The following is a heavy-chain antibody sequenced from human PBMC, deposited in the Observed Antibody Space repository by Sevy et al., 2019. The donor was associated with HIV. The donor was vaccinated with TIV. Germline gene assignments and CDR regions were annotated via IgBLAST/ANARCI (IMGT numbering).Heavy chain of an antibody. V-gene: IGHV4-31*03. CDR2: IYYSGST. Sequence: SETLSLTCTVSGGSISSGGYYWSWIRQHPGKGLEWIGYIYYSGSTYYNPSLKSRVTISVDTSKNQFSLKLSCVTAADTAVYYCARGGSGYFDYWGQGTLVTVSS. CDR3: ARGGSGYFDY. D-gene: IGHD3-10*01. CDR1: GGSISSGGYY. J-gene: IGHJ4*02.